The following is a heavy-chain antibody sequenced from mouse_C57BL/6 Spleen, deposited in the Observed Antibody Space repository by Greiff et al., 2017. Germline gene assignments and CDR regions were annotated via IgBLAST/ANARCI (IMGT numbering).Heavy chain of an antibody. Sequence: QVQLKQSGPGLVQPSQSLSITCTVSGFSLTSYGVHWVRQPPGKGLEWLGVIWSGGSTDYNAAFISRLSISKDNSKSQVFFKMNSLQADDTAIYYCAKNPYYSNYDWYFDVWGTGTTVTVSS. CDR2: IWSGGST. D-gene: IGHD2-5*01. J-gene: IGHJ1*03. CDR3: AKNPYYSNYDWYFDV. CDR1: GFSLTSYG. V-gene: IGHV2-4*01.